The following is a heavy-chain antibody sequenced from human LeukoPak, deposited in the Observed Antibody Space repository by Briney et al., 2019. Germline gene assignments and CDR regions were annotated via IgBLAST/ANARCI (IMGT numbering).Heavy chain of an antibody. CDR1: GYTFTSYY. Sequence: ASVKVSCKASGYTFTSYYMHWVRQAPGQVVEWMGLINPSGGRTSYAQKSQDRVTITRTTSTNTAYMELSSLRSEDTAVYYCARGASRSFDYWGQGTLVTVSS. CDR2: INPSGGRT. J-gene: IGHJ4*02. V-gene: IGHV1-46*01. CDR3: ARGASRSFDY.